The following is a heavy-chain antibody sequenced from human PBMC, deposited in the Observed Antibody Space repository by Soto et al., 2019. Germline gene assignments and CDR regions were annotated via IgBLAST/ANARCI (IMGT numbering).Heavy chain of an antibody. D-gene: IGHD2-21*02. V-gene: IGHV2-5*02. Sequence: QITLKESGPTLVKPTQTLTLTCTFSGFSLYTNGVGVGWIRQPPGKALEWLALIYWDDDKRYSPSLTSRLTIANDTSKNQVVLTMTNMDPVDTATYYCAHLYCGGDCYLFDYWCQGTLVTVSS. J-gene: IGHJ4*02. CDR1: GFSLYTNGVG. CDR3: AHLYCGGDCYLFDY. CDR2: IYWDDDK.